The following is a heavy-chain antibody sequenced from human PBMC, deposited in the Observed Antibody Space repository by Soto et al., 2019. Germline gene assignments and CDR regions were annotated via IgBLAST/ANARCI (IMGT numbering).Heavy chain of an antibody. CDR2: INAGNGNT. Sequence: QVQLVQSGAEEKKPGASVKVSCKASGYTFTSYAMHWVRQAPGQRLEWMGWINAGNGNTKYSQKFQGRVTITRDTAVITAYLELSSRRSEATAVYYCARSIVVVTALDYWGQGTLVTVSS. CDR1: GYTFTSYA. V-gene: IGHV1-3*05. CDR3: ARSIVVVTALDY. J-gene: IGHJ4*02. D-gene: IGHD2-21*02.